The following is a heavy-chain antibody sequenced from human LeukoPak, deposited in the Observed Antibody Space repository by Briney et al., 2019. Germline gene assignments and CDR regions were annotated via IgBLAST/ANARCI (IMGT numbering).Heavy chain of an antibody. CDR1: GFTFSSYG. D-gene: IGHD1-26*01. V-gene: IGHV3-30*18. J-gene: IGHJ3*02. Sequence: GGSLRLPCAASGFTFSSYGMHWVRQAPGKGLEWVAVISYDGSNKYYADSVKGRFTISRDNSKNTLYLQMNSLRAEDTAVYYCAKDYSAFDIWGQGTMVTVSS. CDR3: AKDYSAFDI. CDR2: ISYDGSNK.